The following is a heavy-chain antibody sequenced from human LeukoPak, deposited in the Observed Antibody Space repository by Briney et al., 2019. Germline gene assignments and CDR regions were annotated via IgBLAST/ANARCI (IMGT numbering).Heavy chain of an antibody. J-gene: IGHJ5*02. V-gene: IGHV1-8*03. D-gene: IGHD2-2*01. CDR1: GYTFTSYD. Sequence: ASVKVSCKAFGYTFTSYDINWVRQATGQGLEWMGWMNPNSGNTGYAQKFQGRVTITRNTSISTAYMELSSLRSEDTAVYYCARGRYCSSTSCYSRDNWFDPWGQGTLVTVYS. CDR3: ARGRYCSSTSCYSRDNWFDP. CDR2: MNPNSGNT.